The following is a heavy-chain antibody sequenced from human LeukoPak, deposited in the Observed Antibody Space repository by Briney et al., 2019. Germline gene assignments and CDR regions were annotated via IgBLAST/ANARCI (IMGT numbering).Heavy chain of an antibody. Sequence: PGGSLRLSCAASGFTFSSYEMNWVRQAPGKGLEWVSYINSSGCTIYYADSVKGRFTISRDNAKNSLYLQMNSLRAEETAVYYCARDSASGYYGSGSYYNAWGQGTLVTVSS. CDR2: INSSGCTI. CDR3: ARDSASGYYGSGSYYNA. J-gene: IGHJ4*02. D-gene: IGHD3-10*01. CDR1: GFTFSSYE. V-gene: IGHV3-48*03.